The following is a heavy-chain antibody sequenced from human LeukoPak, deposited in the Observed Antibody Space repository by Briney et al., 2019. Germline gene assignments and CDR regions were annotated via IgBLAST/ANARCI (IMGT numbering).Heavy chain of an antibody. V-gene: IGHV3-30*19. CDR3: ARAEGYGGELDS. J-gene: IGHJ4*02. CDR2: IPYDGSNK. Sequence: GGSLRLSCAASGFSFRDYGMHWVRRTPGKGLEWVAVIPYDGSNKYYADSVKGRFTISRENSKNRLYLQMNSLRAEDTAVYYCARAEGYGGELDSWGQGTLVTVSS. CDR1: GFSFRDYG. D-gene: IGHD4-23*01.